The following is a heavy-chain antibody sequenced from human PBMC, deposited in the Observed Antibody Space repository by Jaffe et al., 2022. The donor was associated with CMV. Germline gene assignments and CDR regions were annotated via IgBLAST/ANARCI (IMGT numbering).Heavy chain of an antibody. Sequence: EVQLVESGGGLVQPGGSLRLSCAASGFTFSSYWMSWVRQAPGKGLEWVANIKQDGSEKYYVDSVKGRFTISRDNAKNSLYLQMNSLRAEDTAVYYCARDLSITIFGVVSNWFDPWGQGTLVTVSS. CDR2: IKQDGSEK. V-gene: IGHV3-7*01. CDR1: GFTFSSYW. D-gene: IGHD3-3*01. J-gene: IGHJ5*02. CDR3: ARDLSITIFGVVSNWFDP.